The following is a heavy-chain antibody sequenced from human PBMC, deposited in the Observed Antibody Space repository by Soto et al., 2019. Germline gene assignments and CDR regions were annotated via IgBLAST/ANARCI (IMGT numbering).Heavy chain of an antibody. D-gene: IGHD6-6*01. CDR3: ASISSSSSVNDY. CDR1: GGTFSSYA. V-gene: IGHV1-69*13. CDR2: IIPIFGTA. Sequence: SVKVSCKASGGTFSSYAISWVRQAPGQGLEWMGGIIPIFGTANYAQKFQGRVTITADESTSTAYMELSSLRSEDTAVYYCASISSSSSVNDYWGQGTLVTVSS. J-gene: IGHJ4*02.